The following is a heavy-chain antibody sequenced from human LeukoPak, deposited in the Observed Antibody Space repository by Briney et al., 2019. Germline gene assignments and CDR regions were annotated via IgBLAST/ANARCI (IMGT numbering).Heavy chain of an antibody. Sequence: PGGSLRLSCAASGFSFSDYDMSWVRQAPGKGLEWVSSMSLSTSGKTYADSVKGRFTVSTDKAKNTLYLQMNSLRAEDTAIYYCTRVGYIDEGIDYWGQGTLVTVSS. CDR2: MSLSTSGK. CDR1: GFSFSDYD. CDR3: TRVGYIDEGIDY. J-gene: IGHJ4*02. D-gene: IGHD5-24*01. V-gene: IGHV3-23*01.